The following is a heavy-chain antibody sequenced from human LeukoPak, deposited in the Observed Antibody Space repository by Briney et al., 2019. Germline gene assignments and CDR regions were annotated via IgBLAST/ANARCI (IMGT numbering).Heavy chain of an antibody. J-gene: IGHJ4*02. D-gene: IGHD3-10*01. CDR3: TTERAMVRGVITHDY. V-gene: IGHV3-73*01. Sequence: GGSLRLSCAASGFTFSGSAMHWVRQASGKGLEWVGRIRSKANSYATAYAASVKGRFTISRDDSKNTAYLQMNSLKTEDTAVYYCTTERAMVRGVITHDYWGQGTLVTVSS. CDR2: IRSKANSYAT. CDR1: GFTFSGSA.